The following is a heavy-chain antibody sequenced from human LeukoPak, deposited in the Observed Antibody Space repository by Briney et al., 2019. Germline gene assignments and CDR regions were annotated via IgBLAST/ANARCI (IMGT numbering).Heavy chain of an antibody. CDR3: AKADNGDYAFDP. CDR1: GFTFSSYG. Sequence: GRSLRLSCAASGFTFSSYGMHWVRQAPGKGLEWVAVIPYDGSNKYYADSVKGRFTISRDNSKNTLYLQMNSLRAEDTAVYYCAKADNGDYAFDPWGQGTLVTVSS. V-gene: IGHV3-30*18. J-gene: IGHJ5*02. D-gene: IGHD4-17*01. CDR2: IPYDGSNK.